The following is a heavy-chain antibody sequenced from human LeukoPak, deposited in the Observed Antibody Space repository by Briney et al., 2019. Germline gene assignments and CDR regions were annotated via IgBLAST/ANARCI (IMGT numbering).Heavy chain of an antibody. CDR1: GDSIRSGSYY. J-gene: IGHJ5*02. Sequence: PSETLSLTCTVSGDSIRSGSYYWSWIRQSAGKGLEWIGHVYTSGRTNYNPSLKSRVTTSVETSKNQFSLKLSSVTAADTAVYYCARGRYSSGWGGDNWFDPWGQGTLVTVSS. CDR2: VYTSGRT. V-gene: IGHV4-61*09. D-gene: IGHD6-19*01. CDR3: ARGRYSSGWGGDNWFDP.